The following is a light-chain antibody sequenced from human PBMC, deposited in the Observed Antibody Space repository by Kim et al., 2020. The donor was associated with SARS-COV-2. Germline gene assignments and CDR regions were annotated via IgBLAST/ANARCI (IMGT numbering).Light chain of an antibody. CDR1: SLRFYY. Sequence: ALGQTVRITCQGESLRFYYASWYQQKPGQAPMLIVYDKNNRPSGIPDRFSGSTSGSTASLTITGAQAEDEADYYCGSRDSDNHLGLFGGGTQLTVL. CDR3: GSRDSDNHLGL. V-gene: IGLV3-19*01. CDR2: DKN. J-gene: IGLJ2*01.